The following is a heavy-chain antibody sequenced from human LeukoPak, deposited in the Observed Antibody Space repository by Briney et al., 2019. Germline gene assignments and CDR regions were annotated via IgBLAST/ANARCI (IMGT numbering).Heavy chain of an antibody. CDR2: IYYSGST. CDR1: GRSISGYY. CDR3: ARGKVTMVRGVINFNWFDP. J-gene: IGHJ5*02. Sequence: SETLSLTCTVSGRSISGYYWSWIRQSPGKGLEWIGYIYYSGSTNYSPSLKSRLTISLDTSKNQFSLTLTSVTAADTAVYYCARGKVTMVRGVINFNWFDPWGQGTLVTVSS. D-gene: IGHD3-10*01. V-gene: IGHV4-59*08.